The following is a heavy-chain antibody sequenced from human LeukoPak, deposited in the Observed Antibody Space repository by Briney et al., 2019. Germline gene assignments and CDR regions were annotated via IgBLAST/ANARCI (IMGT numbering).Heavy chain of an antibody. CDR3: ARVPDITARPCDT. CDR1: GGSFSGYY. D-gene: IGHD1-1*01. CDR2: ISHTGLT. Sequence: KASETLSLTCAVYGGSFSGYYWTLIRQTPGKGLEWIGEISHTGLTASNPSLKSRVTIFVDSSKKQFSLRMTSVAAADTGVYYCARVPDITARPCDTWGPGTLVTVSS. J-gene: IGHJ5*02. V-gene: IGHV4-34*01.